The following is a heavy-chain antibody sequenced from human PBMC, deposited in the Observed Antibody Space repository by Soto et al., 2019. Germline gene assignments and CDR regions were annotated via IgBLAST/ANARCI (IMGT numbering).Heavy chain of an antibody. CDR2: ISWNSRSI. J-gene: IGHJ4*02. D-gene: IGHD6-19*01. V-gene: IGHV3-9*01. CDR1: EFTFISYA. CDR3: AKDMGSAVAGHFDY. Sequence: GGSLRLSCVASEFTFISYAMSWVRQAPGKGLEWVSGISWNSRSIGYADSVKGRFTISRDNAKNSLYLQMNSLRAEDTALYYCAKDMGSAVAGHFDYWGQGTLVTVSS.